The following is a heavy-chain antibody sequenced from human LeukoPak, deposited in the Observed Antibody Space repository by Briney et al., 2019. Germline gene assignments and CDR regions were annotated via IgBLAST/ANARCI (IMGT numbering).Heavy chain of an antibody. D-gene: IGHD2-15*01. V-gene: IGHV4-59*01. CDR3: ARNYCSGGSCYPNWFDP. J-gene: IGHJ5*02. CDR1: GGSIGSYY. Sequence: PSETLSLTCTVSGGSIGSYYWSWIRQPPGKGLEWIGYIYYSGSTNYNPSLKSRVTISVDTSKNQFSLKLSSVTAADTAVYYCARNYCSGGSCYPNWFDPWGQGTLVTVSS. CDR2: IYYSGST.